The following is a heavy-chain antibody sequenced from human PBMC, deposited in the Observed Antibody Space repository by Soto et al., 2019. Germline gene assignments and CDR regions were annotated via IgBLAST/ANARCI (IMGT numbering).Heavy chain of an antibody. Sequence: SETLSLTCTVSGGSISSYYWSWIRQPPGKGLEWIGYIYYSGSTNYNPSLKSRVTISVDTSKNQFSLKLSSVTAADTAVYHCARISSIAARTRFRYFDYWGQGTLVTVSS. CDR1: GGSISSYY. V-gene: IGHV4-59*01. CDR3: ARISSIAARTRFRYFDY. CDR2: IYYSGST. D-gene: IGHD6-6*01. J-gene: IGHJ4*02.